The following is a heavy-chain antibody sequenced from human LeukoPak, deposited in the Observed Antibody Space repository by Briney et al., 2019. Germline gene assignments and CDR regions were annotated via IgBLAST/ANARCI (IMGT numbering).Heavy chain of an antibody. V-gene: IGHV4-59*08. Sequence: SETLSLTCTVSGGSISSYYWSWIRQPPGKGLEWIGYIYYSGSTNYNPSLKSRVTISVDTSKNQFSLKLSSVTAADSAVYYCARLTRLSTSPDRYYLDYWGQGTLVTVSS. CDR1: GGSISSYY. D-gene: IGHD6-6*01. CDR3: ARLTRLSTSPDRYYLDY. J-gene: IGHJ4*02. CDR2: IYYSGST.